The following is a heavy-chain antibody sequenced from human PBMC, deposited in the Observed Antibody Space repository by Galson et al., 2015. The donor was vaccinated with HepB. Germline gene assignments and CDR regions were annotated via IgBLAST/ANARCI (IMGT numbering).Heavy chain of an antibody. Sequence: TLSLTCAVSGGPISSNNWWNWVRQPPGKGLEWIGEIHHSGSTNYNPSLNPSLKSRVIISVDKSKNQFSLKLSSVTAADTAVYYCAAKDFLGWFDPWGQGTLVTVSS. CDR1: GGPISSNNW. CDR3: AAKDFLGWFDP. D-gene: IGHD2/OR15-2a*01. CDR2: IHHSGST. J-gene: IGHJ5*02. V-gene: IGHV4-4*02.